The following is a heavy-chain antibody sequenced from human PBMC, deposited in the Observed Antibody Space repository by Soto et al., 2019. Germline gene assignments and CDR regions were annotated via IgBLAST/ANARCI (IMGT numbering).Heavy chain of an antibody. J-gene: IGHJ4*02. CDR2: IYHSGST. D-gene: IGHD3-10*01. V-gene: IGHV4-30-2*01. CDR1: GGSISSGGYS. CDR3: ARAWGLGELFWFDY. Sequence: QLQLQESGSGLVKPSQTLSLTCAVSGGSISSGGYSWSWIRQPPGKGLEWIGYIYHSGSTYYNPSLKSRATITVDRSKNKLSLKLSSVTAADTAVYYCARAWGLGELFWFDYWGQGTLVTVSS.